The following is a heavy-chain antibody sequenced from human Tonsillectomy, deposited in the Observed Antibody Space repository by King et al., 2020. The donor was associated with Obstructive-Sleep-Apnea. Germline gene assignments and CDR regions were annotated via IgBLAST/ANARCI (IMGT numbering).Heavy chain of an antibody. CDR2: ISPNSGAT. V-gene: IGHV1-2*04. CDR3: ARFVGDYHYFDY. D-gene: IGHD4-17*01. CDR1: AYTFSDYY. J-gene: IGHJ4*02. Sequence: VQLVESGAEVKKPGASVKVSCKASAYTFSDYYIHWVRQAPGQGLEWMGWISPNSGATRYAQKFQGWVTMTRDTSISTVYMELSRLRSDDTAVYYCARFVGDYHYFDYWGQGTLVTVSS.